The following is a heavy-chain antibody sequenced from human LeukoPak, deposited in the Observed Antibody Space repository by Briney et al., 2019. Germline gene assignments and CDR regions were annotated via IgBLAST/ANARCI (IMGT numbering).Heavy chain of an antibody. CDR3: AFGGWFGELWDGMDV. D-gene: IGHD3-10*01. J-gene: IGHJ6*04. CDR1: GFTVSSNY. CDR2: IYSGGST. V-gene: IGHV3-53*01. Sequence: GGSLRLSCAASGFTVSSNYMSWVRQAPGKGLEWVSVIYSGGSTYYADSVKGRFTISRDNSKNTLYLQMNSLRAEGTAVYYCAFGGWFGELWDGMDVWGKGTTVTVSS.